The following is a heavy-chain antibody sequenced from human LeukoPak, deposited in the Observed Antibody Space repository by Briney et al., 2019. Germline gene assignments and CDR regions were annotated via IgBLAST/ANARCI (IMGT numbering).Heavy chain of an antibody. V-gene: IGHV1-18*01. Sequence: ASVKVSCKASGGTFSSYAISWVRQASGQGLEWMGWINPNSGGTNYAQKLQGRVTMTTDTSTSTAYMELRSLRSDDTAVYYCARRAYDILTGYLDYWGQGTLVTVSS. CDR1: GGTFSSYA. D-gene: IGHD3-9*01. CDR3: ARRAYDILTGYLDY. J-gene: IGHJ4*02. CDR2: INPNSGGT.